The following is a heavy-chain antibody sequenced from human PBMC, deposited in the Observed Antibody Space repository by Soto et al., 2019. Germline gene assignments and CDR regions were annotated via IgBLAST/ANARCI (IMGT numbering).Heavy chain of an antibody. D-gene: IGHD3-22*01. V-gene: IGHV1-3*05. Sequence: QVQLVQSGAEEKKPGASVQVSCKASGYTFTSYAMHWVRQAPVQGLEWVGWINAGNGNTKYSQKFQGRVTITRDTSASTAYMELSSLRSEDTAVYYCARVLYYYDSSGYVEDAFDIWGQGTMVTVS. CDR2: INAGNGNT. J-gene: IGHJ3*02. CDR1: GYTFTSYA. CDR3: ARVLYYYDSSGYVEDAFDI.